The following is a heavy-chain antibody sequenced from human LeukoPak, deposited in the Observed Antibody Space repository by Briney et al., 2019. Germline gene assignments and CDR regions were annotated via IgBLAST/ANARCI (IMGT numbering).Heavy chain of an antibody. CDR3: ARGRVSSSTWYSTYYYFFYMDF. J-gene: IGHJ6*03. V-gene: IGHV4-59*01. Sequence: SETLSLTCTVSDDSITMYYWTWIRQPPGKGLEWIGYVDHTGSTEFNPSLNGRVSISRDTSNNFFSLRLRSVTAADTAVYFCARGRVSSSTWYSTYYYFFYMDFWGKGTTVTVSS. D-gene: IGHD4-11*01. CDR2: VDHTGST. CDR1: DDSITMYY.